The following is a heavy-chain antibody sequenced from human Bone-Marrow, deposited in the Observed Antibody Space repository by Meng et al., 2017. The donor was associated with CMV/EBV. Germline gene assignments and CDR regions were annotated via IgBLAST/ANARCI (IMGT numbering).Heavy chain of an antibody. V-gene: IGHV4-59*01. CDR2: IYYSGST. Sequence: SETLSLTCTVSGGSITTYYWSWIRQPPEKGLEWIGYIYYSGSTNYNHSLKSRFTISVDTSKNQFSLKLSSVTAADSAVYYCARISNWFDHWGQGTLVTVSS. J-gene: IGHJ5*02. CDR3: ARISNWFDH. CDR1: GGSITTYY.